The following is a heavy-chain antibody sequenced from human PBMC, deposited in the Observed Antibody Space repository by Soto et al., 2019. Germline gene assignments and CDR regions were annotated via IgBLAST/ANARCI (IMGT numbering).Heavy chain of an antibody. J-gene: IGHJ4*02. CDR1: EFTFSSYA. Sequence: GGSLRLSCAASEFTFSSYAISWVRQAPGKGLEWVSTISGSGSTTYYADSVTGRFTISRDNSKNTLYLQMDSLGAEDTAVYYCAKDGTSSLRPYYFDSWGQGTPVTVSS. D-gene: IGHD1-26*01. CDR2: ISGSGSTT. CDR3: AKDGTSSLRPYYFDS. V-gene: IGHV3-23*01.